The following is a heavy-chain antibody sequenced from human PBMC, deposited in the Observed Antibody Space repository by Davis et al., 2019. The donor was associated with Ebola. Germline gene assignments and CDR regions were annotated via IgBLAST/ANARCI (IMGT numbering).Heavy chain of an antibody. CDR1: GFTFSSYG. CDR2: ISYDGSNK. V-gene: IGHV3-30*03. Sequence: PGGSLRLSCAASGFTFSSYGMHWVRQAPGKGLEWVAVISYDGSNKYYADSVKGRFTISRDNSKNTLYLQMNSLRAEDTAVYYCARDLLRMYGAYYGMDVWGQGTTVTVSS. CDR3: ARDLLRMYGAYYGMDV. D-gene: IGHD4/OR15-4a*01. J-gene: IGHJ6*02.